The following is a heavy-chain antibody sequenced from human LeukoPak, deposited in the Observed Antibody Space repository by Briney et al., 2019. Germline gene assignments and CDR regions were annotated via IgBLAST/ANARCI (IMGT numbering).Heavy chain of an antibody. CDR1: GGSISSGGYY. V-gene: IGHV4-31*03. D-gene: IGHD3-22*01. CDR2: IYYSGST. CDR3: AREGYYYDSSRWYLDL. J-gene: IGHJ2*01. Sequence: SQTLSLTCTVSGGSISSGGYYWSWIRQHPGKGLGWIGYIYYSGSTNYNPSLKSRVTISVDTSRNQFSLKLSSVTAADTALYYCAREGYYYDSSRWYLDLWGRGTLVTVSS.